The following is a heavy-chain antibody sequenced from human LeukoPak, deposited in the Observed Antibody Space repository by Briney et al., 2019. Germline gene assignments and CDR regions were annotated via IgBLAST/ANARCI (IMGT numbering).Heavy chain of an antibody. D-gene: IGHD3-10*01. J-gene: IGHJ4*02. CDR2: IYTSGST. CDR3: ARHADVLLWFGFDY. V-gene: IGHV4-61*02. CDR1: GGSISSGSYY. Sequence: PSQTLSLTCTVSGGSISSGSYYWSWIRQPAGKGLEWIGRIYTSGSTNYNPSLKSRVTISVDTSKNQLSLKLSSVTAADTAVYYCARHADVLLWFGFDYWGQGTLVTVSS.